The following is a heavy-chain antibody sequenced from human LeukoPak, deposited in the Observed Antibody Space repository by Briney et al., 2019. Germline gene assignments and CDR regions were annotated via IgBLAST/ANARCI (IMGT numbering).Heavy chain of an antibody. CDR1: GFTFSTYA. J-gene: IGHJ4*02. CDR2: IGGGGGST. V-gene: IGHV3-23*01. Sequence: PGGSLRLSCAASGFTFSTYAMSWVRQAPGKGLEWVSTIGGGGGSTYYADSVKGRFTISRDNSKNTLYLQMNGLRAEDTAVYYCAKGGIMSTVTHRPYFDYWGQGTLVTVSS. CDR3: AKGGIMSTVTHRPYFDY. D-gene: IGHD4-17*01.